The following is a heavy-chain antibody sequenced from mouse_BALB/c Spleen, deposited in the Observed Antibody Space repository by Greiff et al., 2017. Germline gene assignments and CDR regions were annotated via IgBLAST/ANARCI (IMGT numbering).Heavy chain of an antibody. V-gene: IGHV5-17*02. CDR3: AREGGGGWFAY. Sequence: EVHLVESGGGLVQPGGSRKLSCAASGFTFSSFGMHWVRQAPEKGLEWVAYISSGSSTIYYADTVKGRFTISRDNPKNTLFLQMTSLRSEDTAMYYCAREGGGGWFAYWGQGTLVTVSA. CDR2: ISSGSSTI. J-gene: IGHJ3*01. CDR1: GFTFSSFG.